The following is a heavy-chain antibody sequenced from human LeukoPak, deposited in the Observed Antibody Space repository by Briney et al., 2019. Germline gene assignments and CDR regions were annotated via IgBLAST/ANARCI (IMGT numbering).Heavy chain of an antibody. CDR3: AKDPFGGDYAELFDY. CDR1: GFTFSSYG. CDR2: ISYDGSNK. D-gene: IGHD4-17*01. V-gene: IGHV3-30*18. J-gene: IGHJ4*02. Sequence: GGSLRLSCAASGFTFSSYGMHWVRQAPGKGLEWVAVISYDGSNKYYADSVKGRFTISRDNSKNTLYLQMNSLRAEDTAVYYCAKDPFGGDYAELFDYWGQGTLVTVSS.